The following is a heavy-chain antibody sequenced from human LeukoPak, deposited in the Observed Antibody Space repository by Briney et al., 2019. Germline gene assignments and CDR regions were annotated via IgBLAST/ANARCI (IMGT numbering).Heavy chain of an antibody. CDR3: AKAGEGYSYGYGNFDY. Sequence: GGSLRLSCAASGFTFSSYWMNWVRQAPGKGLVWVSRIASDGSSTTYADSVKGRFSISRDNAKNTLYLQMNSLRAEDTAVYYCAKAGEGYSYGYGNFDYWGQGTLVTVSS. CDR1: GFTFSSYW. J-gene: IGHJ4*02. CDR2: IASDGSST. D-gene: IGHD5-18*01. V-gene: IGHV3-74*01.